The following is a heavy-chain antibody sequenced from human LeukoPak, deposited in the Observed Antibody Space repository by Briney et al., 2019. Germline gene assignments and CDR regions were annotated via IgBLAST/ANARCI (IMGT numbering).Heavy chain of an antibody. CDR3: ARGYCSSGSCYSYYYYNYTDV. CDR2: INYSGST. CDR1: GGSISSSSYY. J-gene: IGHJ6*03. Sequence: SETLSLTCTVSGGSISSSSYYWGWIRQPPGKGREWIESINYSGSTYYNPSLKSRVTISVDTSKNQFSLKMSSVTAADTAVDYCARGYCSSGSCYSYYYYNYTDVWGEGTTVTVSS. D-gene: IGHD2-15*01. V-gene: IGHV4-39*07.